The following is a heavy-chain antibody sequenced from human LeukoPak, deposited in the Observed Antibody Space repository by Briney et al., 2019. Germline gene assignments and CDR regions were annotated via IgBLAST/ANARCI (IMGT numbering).Heavy chain of an antibody. CDR3: ASDLPAATS. V-gene: IGHV3-21*01. CDR1: GFTFSSYG. D-gene: IGHD2-2*01. CDR2: ISGSSDYI. J-gene: IGHJ4*02. Sequence: PGGSLRLSCAASGFTFSSYGMHWVRQAPGKGLEWVSSISGSSDYIFYADLAKGRFTISRDNAKNSLYLQMNSLRAEDTAVYYCASDLPAATSWGQGTLVTVSS.